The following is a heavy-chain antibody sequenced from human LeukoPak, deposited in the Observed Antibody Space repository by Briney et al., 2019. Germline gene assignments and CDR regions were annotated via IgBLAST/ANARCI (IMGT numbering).Heavy chain of an antibody. J-gene: IGHJ3*02. CDR1: GGSISSNY. V-gene: IGHV4-59*01. CDR3: ARCRSYDSSGYCDAVDI. Sequence: SETLSLTCTVAGGSISSNYWSWIRQPPGTGLEWIGYIHNSGSTNYNPSLKSRVTISVDTSKKQFSLKLSSVTAADTAVYYCARCRSYDSSGYCDAVDIWGQGTMVTVSS. CDR2: IHNSGST. D-gene: IGHD3-22*01.